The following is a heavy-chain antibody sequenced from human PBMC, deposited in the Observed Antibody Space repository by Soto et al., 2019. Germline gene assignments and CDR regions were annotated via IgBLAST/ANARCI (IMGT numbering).Heavy chain of an antibody. D-gene: IGHD2-2*01. CDR3: ARARSIVLVPAAGRGMDV. Sequence: QVQLVQSGAEVKKPGSSVKVSCKASGGTFSSYAISWVRQAPGQGLEWMGGIIPIFGTANYAQKFQGRVTITADESTSTAYMELSSLRSEDTAVYYCARARSIVLVPAAGRGMDVGGQGTTVTVSS. CDR2: IIPIFGTA. CDR1: GGTFSSYA. J-gene: IGHJ6*02. V-gene: IGHV1-69*12.